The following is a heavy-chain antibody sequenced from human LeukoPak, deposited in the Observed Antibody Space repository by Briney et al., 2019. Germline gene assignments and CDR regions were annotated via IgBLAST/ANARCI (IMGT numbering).Heavy chain of an antibody. Sequence: SETLSLTCAVYGGSFSGYYWSWIRQPPAKGLEWIGEINHSGSTNYNPSLKSRVTISVDTSKNQFSLKLSSVTAADTAVYYCARTAPYYDFWSGYYLYYFDYWGQGTLVTVSS. D-gene: IGHD3-3*01. V-gene: IGHV4-34*01. J-gene: IGHJ4*02. CDR2: INHSGST. CDR1: GGSFSGYY. CDR3: ARTAPYYDFWSGYYLYYFDY.